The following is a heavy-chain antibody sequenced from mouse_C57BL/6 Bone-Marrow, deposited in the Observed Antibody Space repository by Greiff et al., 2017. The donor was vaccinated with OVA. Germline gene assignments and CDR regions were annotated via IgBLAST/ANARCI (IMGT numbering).Heavy chain of an antibody. D-gene: IGHD2-3*01. CDR2: INPSNGGT. CDR1: GYTFTSYW. CDR3: ARRDYDGYSWFAY. V-gene: IGHV1-53*01. Sequence: QVQLQQPGTELVKPGASGYTFTSYWMHWVKQRPGQGLEWIGNINPSNGGTNYNEKFKSKATLTVDKSSSTAYMQLSSLTSEDSAVYYCARRDYDGYSWFAYWGQGTLVTVSA. J-gene: IGHJ3*01.